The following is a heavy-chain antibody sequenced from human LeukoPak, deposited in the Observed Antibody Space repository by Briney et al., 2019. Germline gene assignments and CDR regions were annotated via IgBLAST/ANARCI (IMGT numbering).Heavy chain of an antibody. CDR2: INPSGGST. CDR3: ARGPRSSGWIEDL. Sequence: ASGKVSCKASGSTFTTYYMHWGRQAPGQGLEGRGRINPSGGSTSNAQKFHGRNTMTRNTSESTVNMELSSLRSEDAAVYYCARGPRSSGWIEDLWGQGTLVTVSS. J-gene: IGHJ5*02. CDR1: GSTFTTYY. V-gene: IGHV1-46*01. D-gene: IGHD6-19*01.